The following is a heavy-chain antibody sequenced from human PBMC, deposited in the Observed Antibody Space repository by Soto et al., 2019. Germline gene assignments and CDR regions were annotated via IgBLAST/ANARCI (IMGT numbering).Heavy chain of an antibody. CDR3: ARGKYPGSVDV. Sequence: VGSLRFSCVSSGFTFSDYYMHWMRQAPGKGLEWVSYISVPGSVISYADSVKGRFTISRDNAKDSLFLQVNNLRAEDTALYYCARGKYPGSVDVWGQGTMVTVSS. CDR2: ISVPGSVI. V-gene: IGHV3-11*01. J-gene: IGHJ3*01. CDR1: GFTFSDYY.